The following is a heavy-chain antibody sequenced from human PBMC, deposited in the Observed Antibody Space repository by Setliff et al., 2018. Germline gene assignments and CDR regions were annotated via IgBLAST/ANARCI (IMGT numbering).Heavy chain of an antibody. CDR2: ISDSSIYI. V-gene: IGHV3-21*01. CDR1: GFTFSTYS. J-gene: IGHJ3*01. CDR3: ARSPANGGHDAFDV. D-gene: IGHD6-25*01. Sequence: GETLRLSCAASGFTFSTYSMHWVRQAPGKGLEWVSSISDSSIYIYYVDSVKGRFTISRDNAQSSLYLQMDSLRAEDTAVYYCARSPANGGHDAFDVWGQGTMVTVSS.